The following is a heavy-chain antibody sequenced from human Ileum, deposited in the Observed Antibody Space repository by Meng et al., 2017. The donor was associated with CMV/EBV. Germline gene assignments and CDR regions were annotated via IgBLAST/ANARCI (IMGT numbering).Heavy chain of an antibody. J-gene: IGHJ6*02. CDR3: ARGTRDCRASRCYFLIDYSYAMDV. Sequence: ASVKVSCKASGYTFGDYYIQWVRQAPGQGLEWVGWINPTSGGTDHAQKFQGRLTMTRDTSIDTAYMEPRGLGQDDTAVYYCARGTRDCRASRCYFLIDYSYAMDVWGQGTAVTVSS. CDR1: GYTFGDYY. V-gene: IGHV1-2*02. CDR2: INPTSGGT. D-gene: IGHD2-15*01.